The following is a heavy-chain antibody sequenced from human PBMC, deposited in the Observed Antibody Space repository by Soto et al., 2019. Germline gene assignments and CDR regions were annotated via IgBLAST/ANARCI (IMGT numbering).Heavy chain of an antibody. CDR3: EKDLPPYYYDSTGSLDY. J-gene: IGHJ4*02. D-gene: IGHD3-22*01. V-gene: IGHV3-30*18. CDR1: GFTFSSYG. CDR2: ISYDGSNK. Sequence: SGGSLRLSCAASGFTFSSYGMHWVRQAPGKGLEWVAVISYDGSNKYYADSVKGRFTISRDNSKNTLYLQMNSLRAEDTAVYYCEKDLPPYYYDSTGSLDYWGQRT.